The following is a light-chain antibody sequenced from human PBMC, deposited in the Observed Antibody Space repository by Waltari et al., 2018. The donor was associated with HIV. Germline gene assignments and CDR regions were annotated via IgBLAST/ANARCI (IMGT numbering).Light chain of an antibody. J-gene: IGLJ3*02. CDR3: SSYTTSSTWV. CDR2: EVS. Sequence: QSALTQPASVSGSPGQSITISCTGTSSDIGGYKYVSWYQQQPGKAPKLMISEVSNRPSGVSNRFSCSKSGNTASLTISGLQAEDEADYYCSSYTTSSTWVFGGGTKLTVL. CDR1: SSDIGGYKY. V-gene: IGLV2-14*01.